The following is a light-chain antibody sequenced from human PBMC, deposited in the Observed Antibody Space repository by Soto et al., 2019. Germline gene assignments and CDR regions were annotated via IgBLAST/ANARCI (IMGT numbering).Light chain of an antibody. V-gene: IGKV1-39*01. CDR3: QQSYIVPPT. CDR1: QIISTL. Sequence: DIQMTQSPSSLSANIGDRINITCRASQIISTLLNWYQQRPGRAPSLLIYSASNLQTGVPSRFSGSGSATDFTLTITTLQREDCATYYCQQSYIVPPTFGQGTRV. J-gene: IGKJ1*01. CDR2: SAS.